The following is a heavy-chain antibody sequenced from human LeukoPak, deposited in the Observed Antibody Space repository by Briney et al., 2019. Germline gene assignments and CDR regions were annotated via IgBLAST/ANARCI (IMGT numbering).Heavy chain of an antibody. CDR1: GFTFDNYA. J-gene: IGHJ1*01. CDR2: ISWNSGSM. D-gene: IGHD5-18*01. CDR3: ARGDTAMVTGEYFQH. V-gene: IGHV3-9*01. Sequence: PGGSLRLSCVASGFTFDNYAMHWVRQAPGKGLEWVSGISWNSGSMDYADSVKGRFTISRDNAKNSLYLQMNSLRAEDTAVYYCARGDTAMVTGEYFQHWGQGTLVTVSS.